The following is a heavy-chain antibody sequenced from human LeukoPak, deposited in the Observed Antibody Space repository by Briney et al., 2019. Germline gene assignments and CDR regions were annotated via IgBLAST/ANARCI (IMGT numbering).Heavy chain of an antibody. J-gene: IGHJ6*03. CDR2: ISSSGSTI. Sequence: GGSLRLSCAASGFTFSSYEMNWVRQAPGKGLEWVSYISSSGSTIYYADPVKGRFTISRDNSKNSLYLQMNSLRTEDTALYYCAKEYEDYYYYMDVWGKGTTVTVSS. CDR1: GFTFSSYE. CDR3: AKEYEDYYYYMDV. V-gene: IGHV3-48*03. D-gene: IGHD3-16*01.